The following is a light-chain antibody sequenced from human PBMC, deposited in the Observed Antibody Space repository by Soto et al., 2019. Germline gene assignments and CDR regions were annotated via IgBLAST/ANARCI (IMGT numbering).Light chain of an antibody. V-gene: IGLV3-21*02. CDR3: QVLDSSSDHPYA. J-gene: IGLJ1*01. CDR2: DDS. CDR1: KIGSKS. Sequence: SYELTQPPSESVAPGQTARITCGGNKIGSKSALSYHQKPGLAPVLVFYDDSDRPSGIPERFSGSNSGNTATLTISRVEAGDEADYYCQVLDSSSDHPYALGTGTKV.